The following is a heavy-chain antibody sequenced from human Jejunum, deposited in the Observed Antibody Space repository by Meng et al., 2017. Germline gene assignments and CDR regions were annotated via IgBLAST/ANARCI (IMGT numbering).Heavy chain of an antibody. CDR2: ISGSGDLI. CDR1: GFTFRSHA. D-gene: IGHD4-23*01. V-gene: IGHV3-48*03. J-gene: IGHJ4*02. Sequence: GESLKISCATSGFTFRSHAMDWVRQAPGKGLEWLSYISGSGDLIYYADSVRGRFTISRDNAKGSLYLQMNSLRADDTAVYYCARDGNYGGNPDYWGQGTLVTSSS. CDR3: ARDGNYGGNPDY.